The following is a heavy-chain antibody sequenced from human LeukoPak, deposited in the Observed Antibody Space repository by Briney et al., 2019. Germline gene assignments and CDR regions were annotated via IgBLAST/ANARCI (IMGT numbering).Heavy chain of an antibody. CDR2: INHSGST. D-gene: IGHD3-10*01. CDR1: GGSFSGYY. V-gene: IGHV4-34*01. Sequence: SETLSLTCAVYGGSFSGYYWSWIRQPPGKGLEWIGEINHSGSTNYNPSLKSRVTISVDTSKNQFSLKLSSVTAADTAVYYCARDFYGSGSYNHLNWFDPWGQGTLVTVSS. CDR3: ARDFYGSGSYNHLNWFDP. J-gene: IGHJ5*02.